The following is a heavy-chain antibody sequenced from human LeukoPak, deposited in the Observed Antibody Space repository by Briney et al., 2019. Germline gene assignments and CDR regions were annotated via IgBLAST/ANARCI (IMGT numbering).Heavy chain of an antibody. Sequence: ASVKVSCKASGYTFTGYYMHWVRQAPGQGLGWMGWINPNSGGTNYAQKFQGRVTMTRDTSISTAYMELSRLRSDDTAVYYCARSSSMVRVFDYWGRGTLVTVSS. CDR2: INPNSGGT. CDR3: ARSSSMVRVFDY. V-gene: IGHV1-2*02. D-gene: IGHD3-10*01. J-gene: IGHJ4*02. CDR1: GYTFTGYY.